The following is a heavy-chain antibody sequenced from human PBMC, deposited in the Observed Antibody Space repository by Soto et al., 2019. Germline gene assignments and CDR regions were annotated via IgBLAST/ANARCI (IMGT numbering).Heavy chain of an antibody. CDR3: AKEGYCTGSTCFEA. CDR2: ISYDGSNK. J-gene: IGHJ5*02. CDR1: GFTFSSYG. D-gene: IGHD2-8*02. Sequence: PGGSLRLSCASSGFTFSSYGMHWVRQAPGKGLEWVALISYDGSNKYYEDSVKGRFTISRDNSKNTLYLQMNSLRAEDTAVYYCAKEGYCTGSTCFEAWGQGTLVTVSS. V-gene: IGHV3-30*18.